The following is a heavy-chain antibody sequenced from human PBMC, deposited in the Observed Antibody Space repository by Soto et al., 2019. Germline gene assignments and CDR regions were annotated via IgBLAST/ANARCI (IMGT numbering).Heavy chain of an antibody. D-gene: IGHD4-17*01. Sequence: EVQLVESGGGLVQPGGSLRLSCAASGFTFSSYWMSWVRQAPGKGLEWVANIKQDGSEKYYVDSVKGRFTISRDNAKNSRYLPMNSLRAEDAAVYYCARGEGYGDYAYWGQGTLVTVSS. CDR1: GFTFSSYW. V-gene: IGHV3-7*01. CDR3: ARGEGYGDYAY. J-gene: IGHJ4*02. CDR2: IKQDGSEK.